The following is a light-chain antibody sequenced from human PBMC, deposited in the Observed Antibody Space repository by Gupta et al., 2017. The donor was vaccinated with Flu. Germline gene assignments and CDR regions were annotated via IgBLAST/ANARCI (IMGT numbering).Light chain of an antibody. CDR1: QSVSRN. CDR2: GAS. Sequence: EIVMTQSPATLSVSPGERATLSCRASQSVSRNLAWYQQKPGQAPRLLIYGASTRATGITARFSGSGDGTEVNLTISSRQSEDFEVYYCQQENNGHPTRTFGQGTKVEIK. J-gene: IGKJ1*01. V-gene: IGKV3-15*01. CDR3: QQENNGHPTRT.